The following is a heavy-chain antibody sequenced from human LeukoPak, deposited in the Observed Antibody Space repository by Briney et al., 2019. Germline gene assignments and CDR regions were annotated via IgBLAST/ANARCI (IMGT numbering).Heavy chain of an antibody. Sequence: GGSLRLSCAASGFTFSSYGMHWVRQAPGKGLEWVAFIRYDGSNKYYADSVKGRFTISRDNSKSTLYLQMISLRAEDTAVYYCAKPTRGSGGSFLIDFWGQGTLVTVSS. CDR3: AKPTRGSGGSFLIDF. D-gene: IGHD2-15*01. J-gene: IGHJ4*02. V-gene: IGHV3-30*02. CDR2: IRYDGSNK. CDR1: GFTFSSYG.